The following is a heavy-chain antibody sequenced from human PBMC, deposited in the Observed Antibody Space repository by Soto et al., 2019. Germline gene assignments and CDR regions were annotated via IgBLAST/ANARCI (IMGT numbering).Heavy chain of an antibody. V-gene: IGHV4-4*07. D-gene: IGHD3-10*01. CDR2: MFASGST. CDR3: ARGSYNTGSSIPYFDH. Sequence: XETLSLPCTVSGDSITSCYWSWMRQPAGKGLEWIGRMFASGSTNYNPSLRSRVTLSIDRAKKQFSLKLNSVTAADTAVYFCARGSYNTGSSIPYFDHWGQGTLVTFSS. J-gene: IGHJ4*02. CDR1: GDSITSCY.